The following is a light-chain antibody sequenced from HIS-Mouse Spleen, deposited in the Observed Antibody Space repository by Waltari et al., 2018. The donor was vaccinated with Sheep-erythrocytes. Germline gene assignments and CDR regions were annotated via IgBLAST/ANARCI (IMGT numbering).Light chain of an antibody. CDR2: AAS. CDR1: QSSSSY. V-gene: IGKV1-39*01. Sequence: DIQITQPPSSLSASVGDRVTITCRASQSSSSYLTWYQQKPGKAPKLLIYAASSLQSGVPSRFSGSGSGTDFPLTISSLPPEDVATYYCQQSYSTPQFTFGPGTKVDIK. CDR3: QQSYSTPQFT. J-gene: IGKJ3*01.